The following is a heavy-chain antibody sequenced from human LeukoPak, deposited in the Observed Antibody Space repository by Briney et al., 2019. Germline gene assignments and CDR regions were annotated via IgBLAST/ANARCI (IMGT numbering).Heavy chain of an antibody. CDR3: AAPPQYTKYSGSPQGYFQH. J-gene: IGHJ1*01. Sequence: GGSLRLSCAASGFTFSSYAMHWVRQAPGKGLEWVAVVSYDGSNKYYADSVKGRFTISRDNSKNTLYLQMNSLRAEDTAVYYCAAPPQYTKYSGSPQGYFQHWGQGTLVTVSS. V-gene: IGHV3-30-3*01. CDR2: VSYDGSNK. D-gene: IGHD1-26*01. CDR1: GFTFSSYA.